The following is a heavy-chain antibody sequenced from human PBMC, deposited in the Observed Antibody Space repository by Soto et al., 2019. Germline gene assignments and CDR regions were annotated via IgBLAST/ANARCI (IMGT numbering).Heavy chain of an antibody. Sequence: EVQLLESGGGLVQPGGSLRLLCAASGFTFSSYAMSWVRQAPGKGLEWVSDISGSGGSTYYADPVKGRFTISRDNSKNTLYLQMNSLRAEDTAIYFCAKGRGTITRYFGMDVWGQGTTVTVSS. D-gene: IGHD1-20*01. CDR1: GFTFSSYA. V-gene: IGHV3-23*01. J-gene: IGHJ6*02. CDR2: ISGSGGST. CDR3: AKGRGTITRYFGMDV.